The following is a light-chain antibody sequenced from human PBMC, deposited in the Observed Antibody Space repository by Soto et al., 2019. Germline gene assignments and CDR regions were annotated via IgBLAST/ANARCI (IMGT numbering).Light chain of an antibody. CDR2: DAS. CDR3: QHYDHLPIT. J-gene: IGKJ5*01. CDR1: QDITNY. Sequence: DIQMTQSPSSLSASVGDRVTITCQASQDITNYLNGYQQKPGKAPWLLLYDASSLETGVPSRFSGSGSGTDFTFTISSLQPEDIATYYCQHYDHLPITFGQGTRLEI. V-gene: IGKV1-33*01.